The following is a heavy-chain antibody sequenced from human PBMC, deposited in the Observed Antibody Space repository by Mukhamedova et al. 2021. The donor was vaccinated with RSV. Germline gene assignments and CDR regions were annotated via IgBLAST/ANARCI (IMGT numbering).Heavy chain of an antibody. CDR2: ISYDGSNK. CDR1: TFSSYG. CDR3: VLGYIVATHLDY. Sequence: TFSSYGMHWVRQAPGKGLEWVAVISYDGSNKYYADSVKGRFTISRDNSKNTLYLQMNSLRAEDTAVYYCVLGYIVATHLDYSCQ. J-gene: IGHJ4*02. D-gene: IGHD5-12*01. V-gene: IGHV3-30*03.